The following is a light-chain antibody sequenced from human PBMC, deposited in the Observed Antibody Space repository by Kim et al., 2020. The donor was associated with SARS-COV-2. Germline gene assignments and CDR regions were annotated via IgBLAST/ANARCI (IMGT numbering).Light chain of an antibody. CDR1: QGSSNY. J-gene: IGKJ1*01. V-gene: IGKV1-27*01. CDR2: AAS. Sequence: ASVGDRVTITCRASQGSSNYLAWYQQKPWKVPKLLIYAASALRSGVPSRFSGSGSGTDFTLTITSLQPEDVAVYYCQQCKGAPWTFGHGTKVDIK. CDR3: QQCKGAPWT.